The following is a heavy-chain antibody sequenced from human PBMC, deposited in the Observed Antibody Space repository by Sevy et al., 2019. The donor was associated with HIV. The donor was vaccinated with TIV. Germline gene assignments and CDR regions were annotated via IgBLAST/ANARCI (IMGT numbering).Heavy chain of an antibody. J-gene: IGHJ6*02. V-gene: IGHV1-69*13. CDR3: ARGWRLSGGNDYYYYYGMDV. D-gene: IGHD2-15*01. CDR1: GGTFSSDA. CDR2: IIPMFGTA. Sequence: ASVKVSCKASGGTFSSDAISWVRQAPGQGLEWMGGIIPMFGTANYAQKFQRRVTITADESTSTAYMDLSSLRSEDTAVYYCARGWRLSGGNDYYYYYGMDVWGQGTTVTVSS.